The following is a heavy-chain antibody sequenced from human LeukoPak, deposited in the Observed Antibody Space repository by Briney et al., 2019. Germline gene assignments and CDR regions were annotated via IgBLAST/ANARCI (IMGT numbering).Heavy chain of an antibody. D-gene: IGHD3-3*01. V-gene: IGHV3-74*01. CDR2: INSDGSST. CDR3: AKVWSIFGVVTPLSNAFDI. J-gene: IGHJ3*02. CDR1: GFTFSSYW. Sequence: GGSLRLSRAASGFTFSSYWMHWVRQAPGKGLVWVSRINSDGSSTSYADSVKGRFTISRDNAKNTLYLQMNSLRAEDTAVYYCAKVWSIFGVVTPLSNAFDIWGQGTMVTVSS.